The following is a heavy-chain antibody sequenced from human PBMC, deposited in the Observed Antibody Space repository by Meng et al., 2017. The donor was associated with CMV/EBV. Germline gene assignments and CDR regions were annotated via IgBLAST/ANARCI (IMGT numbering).Heavy chain of an antibody. D-gene: IGHD3-10*01. CDR2: ISSSSSYI. J-gene: IGHJ4*02. V-gene: IGHV3-21*01. CDR3: ASHNVLLWFGELGY. Sequence: GESLKISCAASGFTFSSYSMNWVRQAPGKGLEWVSSISSSSSYIYYADSVKGRFTISRDNAKNSLYLQMNSLRAEDTAVYYCASHNVLLWFGELGYWGQGTLVTVSS. CDR1: GFTFSSYS.